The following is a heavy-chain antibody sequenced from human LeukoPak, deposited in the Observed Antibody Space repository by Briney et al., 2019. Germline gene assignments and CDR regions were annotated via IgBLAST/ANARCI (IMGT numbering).Heavy chain of an antibody. D-gene: IGHD4/OR15-4a*01. CDR1: RGSLSPDH. J-gene: IGHJ4*02. Sequence: SETLSLTCTVSRGSLSPDHCAWIRQPPGKGLEWIGYIFYTGRARHNPSLEGRATLTVDMSKNEVSLKLRSVTAADTATYYCARLVDGANTRVDSWGQGTLVTVSS. CDR2: IFYTGRA. CDR3: ARLVDGANTRVDS. V-gene: IGHV4-59*08.